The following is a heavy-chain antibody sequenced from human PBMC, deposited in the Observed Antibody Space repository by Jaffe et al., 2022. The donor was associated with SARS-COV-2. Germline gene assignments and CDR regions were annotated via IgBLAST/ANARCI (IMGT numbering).Heavy chain of an antibody. D-gene: IGHD3-22*01. V-gene: IGHV4-34*01. CDR3: ATPYYYDLALQH. Sequence: QVQLQQWGAGLLKPSETLSLTCAVYGGSFSGYYWSWIRQPPGKGLEWIGEINHSGSTNYNPSLKSRVTISVDTSKNQFSLKLSSVTAADTAVYYCATPYYYDLALQHWGQGTLVTVSS. CDR1: GGSFSGYY. J-gene: IGHJ1*01. CDR2: INHSGST.